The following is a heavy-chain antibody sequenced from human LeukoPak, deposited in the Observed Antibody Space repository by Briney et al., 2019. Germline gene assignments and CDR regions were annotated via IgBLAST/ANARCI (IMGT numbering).Heavy chain of an antibody. V-gene: IGHV3-23*01. CDR3: AKPVSGSYSVSSFGFDY. Sequence: GGSLRLSCAASGFTFSSYAMSWVRQAPGKGLEWVSVISDSGGSTYYADSVKGRFTISRDKSKNTLYLQMNSLRAEDTAVYYCAKPVSGSYSVSSFGFDYWGQGVLVTVSS. D-gene: IGHD3-10*01. CDR2: ISDSGGST. CDR1: GFTFSSYA. J-gene: IGHJ4*02.